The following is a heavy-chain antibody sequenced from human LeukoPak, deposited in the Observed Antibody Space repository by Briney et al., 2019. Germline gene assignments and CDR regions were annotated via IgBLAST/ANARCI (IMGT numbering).Heavy chain of an antibody. J-gene: IGHJ5*02. D-gene: IGHD4-17*01. V-gene: IGHV4-4*07. CDR3: TRDTGTTGEVKFDP. Sequence: SETLSFTCTVSGNSFGDYYWSWIRRPAGKGLEWIGRIYTSGSTTYNPSLKSRVTMSVDTSKSQFSLNLMSVTAADTAVYYCTRDTGTTGEVKFDPWGQGTLVTVSS. CDR2: IYTSGST. CDR1: GNSFGDYY.